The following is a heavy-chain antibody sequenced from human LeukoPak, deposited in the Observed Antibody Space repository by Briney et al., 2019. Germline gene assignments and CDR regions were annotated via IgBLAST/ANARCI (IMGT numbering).Heavy chain of an antibody. CDR1: GFTFSSYE. V-gene: IGHV3-48*03. CDR3: ARAVAGTYYYYYMDV. CDR2: ISSSGSTI. J-gene: IGHJ6*03. Sequence: PRGSLRLSCAASGFTFSSYEMNWVRQAPGKRLEWVSYISSSGSTIYYADSVKGRFTISRDNAKNSLYLQMNSLRAEDTAVYYCARAVAGTYYYYYMDVWGKGTTVTVSS. D-gene: IGHD6-19*01.